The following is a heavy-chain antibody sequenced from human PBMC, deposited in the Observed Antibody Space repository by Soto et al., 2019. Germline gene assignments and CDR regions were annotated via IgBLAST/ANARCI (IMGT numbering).Heavy chain of an antibody. V-gene: IGHV1-2*02. J-gene: IGHJ6*02. Sequence: GASVKVSCKASGYTFTGYYMHWVRQAPGQGXEWTGWINPNSGGTNYAQKFQGRVTMTRDTSISTAYMELSRLRSDDTAVYYCARRMIWFGTEYRGYGMDVWGQGTTVTVSS. CDR3: ARRMIWFGTEYRGYGMDV. CDR2: INPNSGGT. CDR1: GYTFTGYY. D-gene: IGHD3-10*01.